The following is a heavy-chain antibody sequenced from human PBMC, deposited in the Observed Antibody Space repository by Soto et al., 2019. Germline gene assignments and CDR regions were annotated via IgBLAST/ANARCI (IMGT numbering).Heavy chain of an antibody. Sequence: LRLSCAASGFTFSTYWMSWVRQAPGKGLEWVANIKQDGSGEYYGDPVKGRFTISRDSAKNSLYLQMNSLRAEDTAVYYCATSSDTGYIFDFWGQGTLVTVSS. CDR3: ATSSDTGYIFDF. J-gene: IGHJ4*02. V-gene: IGHV3-7*01. D-gene: IGHD3-9*01. CDR2: IKQDGSGE. CDR1: GFTFSTYW.